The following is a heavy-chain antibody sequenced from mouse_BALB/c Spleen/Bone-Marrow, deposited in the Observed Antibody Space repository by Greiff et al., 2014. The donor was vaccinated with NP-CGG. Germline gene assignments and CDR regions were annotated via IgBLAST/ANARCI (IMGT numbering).Heavy chain of an antibody. Sequence: EVMLVESGGGLVQPGGSRKLSCAASGFTFSSFGMHWVRQAPEKGLEWVAYISSGSSTIYYADTMKGRFTISRDNPKNTLFLQMASLRPEDTAMYYCTRSGTLGSMDYWGQGTSVTVSS. CDR1: GFTFSSFG. J-gene: IGHJ4*01. V-gene: IGHV5-17*02. D-gene: IGHD3-3*01. CDR2: ISSGSSTI. CDR3: TRSGTLGSMDY.